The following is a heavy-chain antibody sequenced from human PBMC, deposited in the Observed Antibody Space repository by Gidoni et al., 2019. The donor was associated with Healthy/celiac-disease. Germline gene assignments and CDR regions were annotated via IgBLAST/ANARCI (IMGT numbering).Heavy chain of an antibody. CDR3: ARALGYSGYDFDY. CDR1: RASISSYY. CDR2: IYYSGST. V-gene: IGHV4-59*01. J-gene: IGHJ4*02. Sequence: QVQLQESGPGLVKPSVTLSLTCPVSRASISSYYWSWIRQPPGKGLEWIGYIYYSGSTNYNPDLKSRVTISVDTYKNQFSLKLSSVTAADTDVYYCARALGYSGYDFDYWGQGTLVTVSS. D-gene: IGHD5-12*01.